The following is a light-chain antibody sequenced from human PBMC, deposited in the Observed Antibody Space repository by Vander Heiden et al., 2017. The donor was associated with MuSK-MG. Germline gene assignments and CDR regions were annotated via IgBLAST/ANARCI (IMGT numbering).Light chain of an antibody. Sequence: QAVVTQEPSLTVSPGGTVTLTCGSNTGAVTSGHYPYWIQQKPGQAPRTLIFDTEYKHSSTPDRFSGSVLGDKAALTLSGALPEDEADYYCLLHYSGPAVFGGGTKLTVL. V-gene: IGLV7-46*01. CDR2: DTE. J-gene: IGLJ2*01. CDR3: LLHYSGPAV. CDR1: TGAVTSGHY.